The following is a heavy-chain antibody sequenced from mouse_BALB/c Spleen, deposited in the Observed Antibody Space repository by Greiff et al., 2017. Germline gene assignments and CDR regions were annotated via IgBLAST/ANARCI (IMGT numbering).Heavy chain of an antibody. D-gene: IGHD1-1*01. J-gene: IGHJ2*01. CDR3: ARETTVVAHFDY. CDR1: GYTFTSYW. Sequence: QVHVKQSGAELAKPGASVKMSCKASGYTFTSYWMHWVKQRPGQGLEWIGYINPSTGYTEYNQKFKDKATLTADKSSSTAYMQLSSLTSEDSAVYYCARETTVVAHFDYWGQGTTLTVSS. CDR2: INPSTGYT. V-gene: IGHV1-7*01.